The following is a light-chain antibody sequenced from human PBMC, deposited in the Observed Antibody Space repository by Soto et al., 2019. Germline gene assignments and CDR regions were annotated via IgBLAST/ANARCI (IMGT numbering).Light chain of an antibody. CDR2: DAS. J-gene: IGKJ5*01. V-gene: IGKV3-11*01. CDR3: QQRSSAIT. CDR1: QSVSTH. Sequence: LTQSPATLSVSPGEGATLSCRASQSVSTHLAWFQQRPGQAPRLLIYDASNRATGIPARFSGRGSGTDFTLTISSLEPEDFAVYYCQQRSSAITFGQGTRLENK.